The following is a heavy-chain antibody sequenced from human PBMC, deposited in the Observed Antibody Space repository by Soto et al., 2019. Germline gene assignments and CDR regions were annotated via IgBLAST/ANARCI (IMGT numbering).Heavy chain of an antibody. V-gene: IGHV3-48*03. CDR3: TRAAWFPYLSFY. J-gene: IGHJ4*02. D-gene: IGHD3-10*01. CDR2: ISSSGSTA. CDR1: GFTFSRFE. Sequence: HPGGSRRLSCAASGFTFSRFELHWVRQAPGKGLEWISYISSSGSTAYYASSVEGRFTISRDNANNSVYLQMDSLRAEDTALYYCTRAAWFPYLSFYWGQGALVTVS.